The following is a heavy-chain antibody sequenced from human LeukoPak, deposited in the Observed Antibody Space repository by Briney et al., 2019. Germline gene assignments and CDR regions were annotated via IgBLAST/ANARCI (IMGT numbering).Heavy chain of an antibody. Sequence: PGGSLRLSCTASGFTFSSYSMNWVRQAPGKGLEWVSSISTSSSYIYYADSVKGRFTISRDNARNSLYLQMNTLRAEDTAVYYCARDRAHYGSGSGTRKFDPWGQGTLVTVSS. D-gene: IGHD3-10*01. V-gene: IGHV3-21*01. CDR2: ISTSSSYI. J-gene: IGHJ5*02. CDR3: ARDRAHYGSGSGTRKFDP. CDR1: GFTFSSYS.